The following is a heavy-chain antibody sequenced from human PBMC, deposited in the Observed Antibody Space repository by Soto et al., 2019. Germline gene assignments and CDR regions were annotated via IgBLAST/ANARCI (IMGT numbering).Heavy chain of an antibody. V-gene: IGHV3-13*05. D-gene: IGHD6-19*01. CDR1: GVTFSSYY. J-gene: IGHJ3*02. Sequence: LXLSCAASGVTFSSYYMHWVLQATGKGLEWVSAIGTAGDPYYPGSVKGRFTISRENAKNSLYLQMNSLRAGDTAVYYCARRGAVAGRRYAFDIWGQGTMVTVPS. CDR3: ARRGAVAGRRYAFDI. CDR2: IGTAGDP.